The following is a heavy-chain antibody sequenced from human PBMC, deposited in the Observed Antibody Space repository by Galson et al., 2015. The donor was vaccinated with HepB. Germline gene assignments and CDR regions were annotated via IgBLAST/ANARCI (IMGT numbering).Heavy chain of an antibody. D-gene: IGHD3-22*01. CDR1: GFTVSSNY. CDR3: ARGTDSSGYYPFDY. J-gene: IGHJ4*02. Sequence: SLRLSCAASGFTVSSNYMSWVRQAPGKGLGWVSVIYSGGSTYYADSVKGRFTISRDNSKNTLYLQMNSLRAEDTAVYYCARGTDSSGYYPFDYWGQGTLVTVSS. CDR2: IYSGGST. V-gene: IGHV3-53*01.